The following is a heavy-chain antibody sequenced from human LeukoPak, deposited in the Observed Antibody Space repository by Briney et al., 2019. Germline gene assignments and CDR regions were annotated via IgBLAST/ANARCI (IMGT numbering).Heavy chain of an antibody. CDR2: INYNGDST. CDR3: VKTMMTFGGVIRTDAFDI. V-gene: IGHV3-64D*06. D-gene: IGHD3-16*01. CDR1: GFTFSTFA. Sequence: PGGSLRLSCSASGFTFSTFAMHWVRQAPGKRLEYVSGINYNGDSTYYSDSVKARLTISRDNSKNTLFLQMASLRAEDTAVYYCVKTMMTFGGVIRTDAFDIWGQGTMVIVSS. J-gene: IGHJ3*02.